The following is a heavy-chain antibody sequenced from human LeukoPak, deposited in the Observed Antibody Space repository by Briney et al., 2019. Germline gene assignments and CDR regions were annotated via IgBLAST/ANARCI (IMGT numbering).Heavy chain of an antibody. CDR3: ARGKPPRRGRIAAAGVSFDY. Sequence: PSETLSLTCAVYGGSFSGYYWSWIRQPPGKGLEWIGEINHSGSTNYNPSLKSRVTISVDTSKNQFSLKLSSVTAADTAVYYCARGKPPRRGRIAAAGVSFDYWGQGTLVTVSS. J-gene: IGHJ4*02. D-gene: IGHD6-13*01. CDR2: INHSGST. CDR1: GGSFSGYY. V-gene: IGHV4-34*01.